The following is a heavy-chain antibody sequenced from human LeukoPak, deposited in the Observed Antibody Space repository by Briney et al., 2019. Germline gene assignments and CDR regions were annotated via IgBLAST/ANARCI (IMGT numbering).Heavy chain of an antibody. D-gene: IGHD5-18*01. J-gene: IGHJ4*02. CDR1: GGSISSYY. V-gene: IGHV4-59*01. CDR3: ARENDRYGRIDY. Sequence: PSETLSLTCTVSGGSISSYYWSWVRQPPGKGLEWIDYVSYSGSTDYNPSLKSRVIISIDTSKNQFSLRLSSVTAADTAVYYCARENDRYGRIDYWGQGTQVTVSS. CDR2: VSYSGST.